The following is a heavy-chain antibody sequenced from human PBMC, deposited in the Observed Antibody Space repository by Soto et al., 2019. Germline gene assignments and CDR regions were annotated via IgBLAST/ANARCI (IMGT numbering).Heavy chain of an antibody. CDR2: IYYSGST. CDR3: ARDLYSSSSSNWFDP. Sequence: SSETLSLTCPVSGGSISSGGYYWSWIRQHPGKGLEWIGYIYYSGSTYYNPSLKSRVTISVDTSKNQFSLKLSSVTAADTAVYYCARDLYSSSSSNWFDPWGQGTLVTVSS. V-gene: IGHV4-31*03. CDR1: GGSISSGGYY. J-gene: IGHJ5*02. D-gene: IGHD6-13*01.